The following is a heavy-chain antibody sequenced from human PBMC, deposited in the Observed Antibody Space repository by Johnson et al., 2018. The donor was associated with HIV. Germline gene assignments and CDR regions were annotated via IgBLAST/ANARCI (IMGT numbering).Heavy chain of an antibody. D-gene: IGHD3-22*01. J-gene: IGHJ3*02. Sequence: QVQLVESGGGVVQPGRSLRLSCAASGLTFSSYAMHWVRQAPGTGLEWVAIISYDGSNKYYADSVKGRFPISRDNSKNTLYLQMNSLIPEDTAVYYCARDRAIVVAYDAFDIWGQGTMVTVSS. CDR3: ARDRAIVVAYDAFDI. V-gene: IGHV3-30*04. CDR2: ISYDGSNK. CDR1: GLTFSSYA.